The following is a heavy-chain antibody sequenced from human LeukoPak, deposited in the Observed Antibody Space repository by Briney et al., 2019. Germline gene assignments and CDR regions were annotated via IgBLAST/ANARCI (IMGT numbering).Heavy chain of an antibody. Sequence: ASVTVSCKPSGYTFTDYAVQWVRQAPGQRLEWMGWINAGNGKTKYSRKFQDRVTITRDTSATTAYLDLNSLRSEDTAVYYCARARWTSTVATYYLDYWGQGTLVTVSS. V-gene: IGHV1-3*01. D-gene: IGHD4-17*01. CDR2: INAGNGKT. CDR3: ARARWTSTVATYYLDY. J-gene: IGHJ4*02. CDR1: GYTFTDYA.